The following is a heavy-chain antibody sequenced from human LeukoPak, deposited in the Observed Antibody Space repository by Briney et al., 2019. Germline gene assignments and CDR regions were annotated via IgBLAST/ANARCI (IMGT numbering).Heavy chain of an antibody. CDR3: AIRDGHTDH. CDR1: GYTFTSYA. J-gene: IGHJ4*02. V-gene: IGHV1-3*03. D-gene: IGHD5-24*01. Sequence: ASVKVSCKASGYTFTSYAMHWVRQAPGQTLEWLGWINPANGYTKYSQEFQGRVSITRDSSASTVFIEMNGLRSEDMAVYYCAIRDGHTDHWGQGTLVTVSS. CDR2: INPANGYT.